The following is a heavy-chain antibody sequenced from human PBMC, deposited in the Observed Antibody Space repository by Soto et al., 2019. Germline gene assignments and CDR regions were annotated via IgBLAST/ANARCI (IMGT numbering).Heavy chain of an antibody. CDR1: GFTFSSYG. Sequence: QVQLVESGGGVVQPGRSLRLSCAASGFTFSSYGMHWVRQAPGKGLEWVAVISYDGSNKYYADSVKGRFTISRDNSKNTLYLQMNRLRAEDTAVYYCAKYETEWLIYYYGMDVWGQGTTVTVSS. CDR2: ISYDGSNK. V-gene: IGHV3-30*18. D-gene: IGHD6-19*01. CDR3: AKYETEWLIYYYGMDV. J-gene: IGHJ6*02.